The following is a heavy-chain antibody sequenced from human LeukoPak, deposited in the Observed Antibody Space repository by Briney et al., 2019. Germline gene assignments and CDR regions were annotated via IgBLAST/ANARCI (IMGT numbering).Heavy chain of an antibody. Sequence: SVKVSCKASGGTFSSYGISWVRQAPGQGLEWVGGIIPICGTANFAQQFQGRVRITAAKSKGTAYLELNSLRSESQALDFRRRDRGWFGDPTLFHYWGQGTVVSVSS. CDR1: GGTFSSYG. CDR2: IIPICGTA. J-gene: IGHJ4*02. V-gene: IGHV1-69*06. D-gene: IGHD3-10*01. CDR3: RRDRGWFGDPTLFHY.